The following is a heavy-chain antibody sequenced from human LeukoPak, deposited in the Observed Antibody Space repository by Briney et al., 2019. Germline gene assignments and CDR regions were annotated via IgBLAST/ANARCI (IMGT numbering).Heavy chain of an antibody. CDR2: INHSGST. CDR3: AREADYYDSSGYYPVLDY. Sequence: SETLSLTCAVYGGSFSGYYWSWIRQPPGKGLEWIGEINHSGSTNYNPSLKSRVTISVDTSKNQFSLKLSSVTAADTAVYYCAREADYYDSSGYYPVLDYWGQGTLVTVSS. D-gene: IGHD3-22*01. V-gene: IGHV4-34*01. CDR1: GGSFSGYY. J-gene: IGHJ4*02.